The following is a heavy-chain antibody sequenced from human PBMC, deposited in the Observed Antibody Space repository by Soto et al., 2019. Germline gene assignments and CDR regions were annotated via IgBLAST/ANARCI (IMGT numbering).Heavy chain of an antibody. CDR2: ISSSSSTM. J-gene: IGHJ6*02. Sequence: EVQLVESGGGLVQPGGSLRLSCAASGLTFSSYSMNWVRQAPGKGLEWVSYISSSSSTMYYADSVKGRFTISRDNAKNSLYLQMNSLRDEDTAVYYCARDSSNWYGGHYYYYGMDVWGQVTTVTVSS. V-gene: IGHV3-48*02. D-gene: IGHD6-13*01. CDR3: ARDSSNWYGGHYYYYGMDV. CDR1: GLTFSSYS.